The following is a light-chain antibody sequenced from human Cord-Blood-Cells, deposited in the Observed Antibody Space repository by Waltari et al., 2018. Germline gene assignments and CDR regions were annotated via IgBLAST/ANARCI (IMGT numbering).Light chain of an antibody. V-gene: IGLV2-14*03. CDR3: SSYTSSSTWV. J-gene: IGLJ3*02. CDR1: SSDAGGYTY. CDR2: DVS. Sequence: QSALTQPASVSGSPGQSITISCPGPSSDAGGYTYVSWYQHHPGKAPKLMIYDVSNRPSGVSNRFSGSKSGNTASLTISGLQAEDEADYYCSSYTSSSTWVFGGGTKLTVL.